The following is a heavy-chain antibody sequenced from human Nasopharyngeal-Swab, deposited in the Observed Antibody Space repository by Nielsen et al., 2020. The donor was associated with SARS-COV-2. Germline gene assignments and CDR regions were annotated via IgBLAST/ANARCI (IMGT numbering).Heavy chain of an antibody. J-gene: IGHJ6*02. CDR1: GFTFSSYA. V-gene: IGHV3-30*04. CDR3: AREAGGVPAAIEGGYYYGMDV. Sequence: GESLKISCAASGFTFSSYAMHWVRQAPGKGLEWMAVISYDGSNKYYADSVKGRFTISRDNSKNTLYLQMNSLRAEDTAVYYCAREAGGVPAAIEGGYYYGMDVWGQGTTVTVSS. D-gene: IGHD2-2*01. CDR2: ISYDGSNK.